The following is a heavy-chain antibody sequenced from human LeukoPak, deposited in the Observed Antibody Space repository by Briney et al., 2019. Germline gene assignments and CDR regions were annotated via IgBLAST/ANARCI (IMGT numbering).Heavy chain of an antibody. D-gene: IGHD1-26*01. CDR3: ARSRSESSTLYYYYYYMDV. CDR2: IYTSGST. J-gene: IGHJ6*03. V-gene: IGHV4-61*02. CDR1: GDSISSGTYY. Sequence: PSETLSLTCTVSGDSISSGTYYWSWIRQPAGKGLEWIGRIYTSGSTNHNPSLKSRVTISVDTSKNQFSLKLSSVTAADTAVYYCARSRSESSTLYYYYYYMDVWGKGATVTVSS.